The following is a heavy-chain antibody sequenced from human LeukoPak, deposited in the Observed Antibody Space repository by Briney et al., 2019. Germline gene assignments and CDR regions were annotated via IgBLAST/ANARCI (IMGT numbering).Heavy chain of an antibody. J-gene: IGHJ4*02. Sequence: ASVKVSCKASGYRFTSYGISWVRQAPGQGLEWKAWISAYNGNTNYAQKFQGRVIMTTDTSTSTAYMELRSLRSDDTAVYYCARDPDCSSTRCSESPFDYWGQGTLVTVSS. CDR3: ARDPDCSSTRCSESPFDY. CDR2: ISAYNGNT. D-gene: IGHD2-2*01. CDR1: GYRFTSYG. V-gene: IGHV1-18*01.